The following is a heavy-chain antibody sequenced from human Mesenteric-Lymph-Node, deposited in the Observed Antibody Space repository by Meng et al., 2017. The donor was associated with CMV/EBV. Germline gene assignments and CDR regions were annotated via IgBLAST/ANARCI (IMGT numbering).Heavy chain of an antibody. Sequence: ASVKVSCKASGGTFSSYAISWVRQATGQGLEWMGWMNPNSGNTGYAQKFQGRVTITRNTSISTAYMELSSLRSEDTAVYYCARWYSSSSGMGFDPWGQGTLVTVSS. CDR2: MNPNSGNT. CDR3: ARWYSSSSGMGFDP. J-gene: IGHJ5*02. CDR1: GGTFSSYA. V-gene: IGHV1-8*03. D-gene: IGHD6-6*01.